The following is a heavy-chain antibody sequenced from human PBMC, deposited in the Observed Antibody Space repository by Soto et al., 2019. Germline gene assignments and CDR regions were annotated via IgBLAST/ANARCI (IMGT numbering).Heavy chain of an antibody. CDR1: GGSFSCYY. V-gene: IGHV4-34*01. CDR2: INHSGST. Sequence: SETLSLSCAVYGGSFSCYYWIWIRQPPGKGLEWIGEINHSGSTNYNPSLKSRVTISVDTSKNQFSLKLSSVTAADTAVYYCARGKGRYYGSGPHYYYGMDVWGQGTTVTVSS. CDR3: ARGKGRYYGSGPHYYYGMDV. J-gene: IGHJ6*02. D-gene: IGHD3-10*01.